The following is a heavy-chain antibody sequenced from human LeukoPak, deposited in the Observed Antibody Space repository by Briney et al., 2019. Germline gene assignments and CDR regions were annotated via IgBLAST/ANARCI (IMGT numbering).Heavy chain of an antibody. CDR1: EFTFSSFT. CDR2: INSSSSYI. V-gene: IGHV3-21*01. CDR3: ARDHYYDSSGNYYGGYYFDY. D-gene: IGHD3-22*01. Sequence: GGSLRLSCAASEFTFSSFTMNWVRQAPGKGLEWVSSINSSSSYIYYADSVKGRFTISRDNGKNSLYLQMNSLRAEDTAVYYCARDHYYDSSGNYYGGYYFDYWGQGTLVTVSS. J-gene: IGHJ4*02.